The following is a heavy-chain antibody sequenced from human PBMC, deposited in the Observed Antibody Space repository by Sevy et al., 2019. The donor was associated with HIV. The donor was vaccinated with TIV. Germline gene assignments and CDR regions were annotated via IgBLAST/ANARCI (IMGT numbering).Heavy chain of an antibody. CDR1: GLTFSTYG. CDR2: ISYEGNIQ. CDR3: AKDQGGYNYAPGY. D-gene: IGHD5-18*01. J-gene: IGHJ4*02. Sequence: GGSLRLSCAASGLTFSTYGMHCVRQAPGKGLEWVAVISYEGNIQYYADSVKGRFTVSRDNSKNTLYLQMNSLRAEDSAVYYCAKDQGGYNYAPGYWGQGTLVTVSS. V-gene: IGHV3-30*18.